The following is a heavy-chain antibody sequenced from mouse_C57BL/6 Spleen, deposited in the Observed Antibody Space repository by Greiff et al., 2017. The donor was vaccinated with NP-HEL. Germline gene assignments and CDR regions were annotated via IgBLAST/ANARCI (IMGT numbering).Heavy chain of an antibody. D-gene: IGHD2-3*01. Sequence: QSCTASGYTFTSYWMHWVKQRPGRGLEWIGRIDPNSGGTKYNEKFKSKATLTVDKPSNTAYMQLSSLTSEDSAVYYCARGDGFAYWGQGTLVTVSA. V-gene: IGHV1-72*01. CDR3: ARGDGFAY. J-gene: IGHJ3*01. CDR2: IDPNSGGT. CDR1: GYTFTSYW.